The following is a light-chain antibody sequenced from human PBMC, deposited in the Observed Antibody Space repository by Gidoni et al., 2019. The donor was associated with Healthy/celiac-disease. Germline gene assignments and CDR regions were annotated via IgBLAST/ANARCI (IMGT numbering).Light chain of an antibody. CDR3: QSYDSSLSGSGFYV. CDR2: GNS. Sequence: QSVLTQPPSVSGAPGQRVTISCTGSSSNFGAGYDVHWYQQLPGTAPKLLIYGNSNRPSGVPDRFSGSKSGTSASLAITGLQAEDEADYYCQSYDSSLSGSGFYVFGTGTKVTVL. V-gene: IGLV1-40*01. CDR1: SSNFGAGYD. J-gene: IGLJ1*01.